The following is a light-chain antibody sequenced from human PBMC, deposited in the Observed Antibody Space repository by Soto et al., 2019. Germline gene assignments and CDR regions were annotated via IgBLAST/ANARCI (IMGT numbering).Light chain of an antibody. Sequence: ELVCTQSPNTLSLSPGSRATLSGRASQSISTLLAWYQQKPGQAPRLLIYSASTRATGIPARFSGSGSGADFTLTISSLQSEDFAVYYCQQYYDWPITFGQGTRLEIK. CDR3: QQYYDWPIT. CDR2: SAS. V-gene: IGKV3-15*01. CDR1: QSISTL. J-gene: IGKJ5*01.